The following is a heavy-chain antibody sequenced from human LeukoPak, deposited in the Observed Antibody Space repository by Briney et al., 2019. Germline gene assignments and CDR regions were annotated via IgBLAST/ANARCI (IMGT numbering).Heavy chain of an antibody. CDR1: GFTFSNYG. J-gene: IGHJ4*02. CDR3: AKESTGSSPDY. D-gene: IGHD2-15*01. CDR2: ITGSGDDA. V-gene: IGHV3-23*01. Sequence: GGSLRLSCAAPGFTFSNYGMSWLRKAPGKGLEWVSSITGSGDDAYYADSVHGRFTISRDNSKSTLYLQMNSLRVEDTALYYCAKESTGSSPDYWGRGTLVTV.